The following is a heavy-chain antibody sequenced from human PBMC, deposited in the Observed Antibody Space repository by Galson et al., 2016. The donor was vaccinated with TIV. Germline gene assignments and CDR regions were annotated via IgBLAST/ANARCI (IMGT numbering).Heavy chain of an antibody. CDR3: ANDYGAGYFDH. CDR2: INTGNGNT. CDR1: GYTFIYSA. Sequence: SVKVSCKASGYTFIYSAIHWVRQAPGQGLEWMGWINTGNGNTKYSQKFQARVAITRDISASTVYMALNGLRSEDTAVYFCANDYGAGYFDHWGQGAVVTVSS. D-gene: IGHD4-17*01. J-gene: IGHJ4*02. V-gene: IGHV1-3*04.